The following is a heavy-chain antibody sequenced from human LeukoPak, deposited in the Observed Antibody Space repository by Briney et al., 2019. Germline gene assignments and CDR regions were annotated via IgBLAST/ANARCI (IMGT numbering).Heavy chain of an antibody. V-gene: IGHV3-48*04. CDR1: GFTFSSYS. Sequence: PGGSLRLSCAASGFTFSSYSMNWVRQAPGKGLEWVSYISSSGSTIYYADSVKGRFTISRDNAKNSLYLQMNSLRAEDTAVYYCARSGIVATSAPHYWGQGTLVTVSS. J-gene: IGHJ4*02. CDR2: ISSSGSTI. D-gene: IGHD5-12*01. CDR3: ARSGIVATSAPHY.